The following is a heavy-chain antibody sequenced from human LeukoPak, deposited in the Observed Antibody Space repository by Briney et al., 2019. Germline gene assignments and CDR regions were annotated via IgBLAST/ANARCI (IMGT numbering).Heavy chain of an antibody. J-gene: IGHJ4*02. CDR1: GFTFSIHW. CDR3: ASGITAEESVAIDY. V-gene: IGHV3-74*03. Sequence: PGGSLRLSCAVSGFTFSIHWMYWVRQAPGKGLVFVSRINSDGGITKYADSVKGRFTIARDNAKSMLYLEMDSLRVDDTAVYYCASGITAEESVAIDYWGQGTVVTVSS. D-gene: IGHD1-14*01. CDR2: INSDGGIT.